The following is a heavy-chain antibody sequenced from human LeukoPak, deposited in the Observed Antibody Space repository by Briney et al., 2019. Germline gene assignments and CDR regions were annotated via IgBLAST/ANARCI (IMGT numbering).Heavy chain of an antibody. V-gene: IGHV3-66*01. CDR2: IFTGGGT. CDR1: GFTVSSNY. Sequence: GGSLRLSCAASGFTVSSNYMSWVRQAPGKGLEWVSVIFTGGGTYYADSVKGRFTISRYNSKNTLDLQMDSLRAKDTAVYYCASTITLISTFDICGQGTMVTVSS. J-gene: IGHJ3*02. CDR3: ASTITLISTFDI. D-gene: IGHD5-12*01.